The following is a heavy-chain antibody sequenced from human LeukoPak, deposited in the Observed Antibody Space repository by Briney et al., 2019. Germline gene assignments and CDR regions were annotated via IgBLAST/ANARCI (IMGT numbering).Heavy chain of an antibody. CDR2: IRYDGSNK. CDR3: AKDVGYYYDSSAPGYYMDV. D-gene: IGHD3-22*01. V-gene: IGHV3-30*02. Sequence: GGSLRLSCAASGFTFSSYGMHWVRQAPGKWLEWVAFIRYDGSNKYYADSVKGRFTISRDNSKNTLYLQMNSLRAEDTAVYYCAKDVGYYYDSSAPGYYMDVWGRGTTVTVSS. CDR1: GFTFSSYG. J-gene: IGHJ6*03.